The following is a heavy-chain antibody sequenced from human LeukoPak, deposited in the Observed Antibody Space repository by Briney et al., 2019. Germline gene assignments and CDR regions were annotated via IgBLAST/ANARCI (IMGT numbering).Heavy chain of an antibody. CDR3: ARTAGYGPTTYYFDY. CDR1: GGSISSSSYY. D-gene: IGHD5-18*01. Sequence: PSETLSLTCTVSGGSISSSSYYWGWIRQPPGKGLEWIGYIYYSGSTNYNPSLKSRVTISVDTSKNQFSLKLSSVTAADTAVYYCARTAGYGPTTYYFDYWGQGTLVTVSS. J-gene: IGHJ4*02. V-gene: IGHV4-61*05. CDR2: IYYSGST.